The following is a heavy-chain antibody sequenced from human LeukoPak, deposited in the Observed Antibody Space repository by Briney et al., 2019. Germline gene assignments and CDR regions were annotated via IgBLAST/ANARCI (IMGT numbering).Heavy chain of an antibody. D-gene: IGHD1-26*01. V-gene: IGHV3-64*01. CDR1: GCTFSRYS. Sequence: GGSLRLSCAASGCTFSRYSMHWVRQAPGKGLEYVSSISRNGGSTYYANSFKGRFTISRDNSKNTLYLQMGSLIAEDVAVYYCARDPGASTSYYYYAMDVWGQGTTVIVSS. CDR2: ISRNGGST. J-gene: IGHJ6*02. CDR3: ARDPGASTSYYYYAMDV.